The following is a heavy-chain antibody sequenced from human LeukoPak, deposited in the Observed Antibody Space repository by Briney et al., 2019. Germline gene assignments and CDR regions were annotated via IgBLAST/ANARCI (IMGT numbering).Heavy chain of an antibody. J-gene: IGHJ6*02. CDR2: ISYDGSNK. V-gene: IGHV3-30-3*01. D-gene: IGHD2-15*01. CDR3: ARVHCSGGNCYYFYGMDV. CDR1: GFTFSRYA. Sequence: GGSLRHSCAASGFTFSRYAVHWVRQAPGKGLEWVAVISYDGSNKYFANSVKGRFTISRDNSKNTLYLQMNSLRVEDTAVYYCARVHCSGGNCYYFYGMDVWGQGTTVTVSS.